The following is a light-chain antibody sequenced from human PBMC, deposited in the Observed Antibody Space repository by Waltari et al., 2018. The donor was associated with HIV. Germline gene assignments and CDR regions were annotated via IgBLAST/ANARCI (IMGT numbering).Light chain of an antibody. CDR2: KVS. J-gene: IGKJ3*01. V-gene: IGKV2-30*01. CDR1: QSLVYSDGGTS. Sequence: DVVMTQSPLSLPVTLGQPASISCRSSQSLVYSDGGTSVPWYRQRPGQSPRRLLYKVSIRDDGVPDRFSGSGSGTDFTLKISRVEADNVGIYDCMQGRHWPVTFGPGTKVDMK. CDR3: MQGRHWPVT.